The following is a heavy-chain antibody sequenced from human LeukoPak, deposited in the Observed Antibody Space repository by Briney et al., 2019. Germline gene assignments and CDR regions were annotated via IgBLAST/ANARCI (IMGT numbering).Heavy chain of an antibody. CDR3: ARGLSGYASSLGY. D-gene: IGHD6-6*01. V-gene: IGHV3-74*01. Sequence: GGCLRLSRAAYGFTFTSSWMDWARQAQGNFQDWVSRINSDGSSTSYADSLRGRFSISRDNAKNTLYLQMNSLRAEDTAVYYCARGLSGYASSLGYWGQGTLVTVSA. J-gene: IGHJ4*02. CDR2: INSDGSST. CDR1: GFTFTSSW.